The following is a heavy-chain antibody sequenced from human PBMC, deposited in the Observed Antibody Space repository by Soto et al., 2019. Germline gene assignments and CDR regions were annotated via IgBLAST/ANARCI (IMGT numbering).Heavy chain of an antibody. CDR2: VSYSGST. CDR3: ARTSYQLLMFDY. D-gene: IGHD2-2*01. Sequence: QVQLQESGPGLVKPSETLSLTCPVSSGSISIYSWSWIRQPPGKGLEWIGYVSYSGSTNYNPSLKTRVTISVDTSKNQFFLKLSSVTAADTAVYYCARTSYQLLMFDYWGQGTLVTVSS. V-gene: IGHV4-59*01. CDR1: SGSISIYS. J-gene: IGHJ4*02.